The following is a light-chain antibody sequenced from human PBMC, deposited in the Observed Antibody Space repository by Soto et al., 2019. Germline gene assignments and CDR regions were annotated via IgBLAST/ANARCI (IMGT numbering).Light chain of an antibody. V-gene: IGKV3-20*01. CDR2: GAS. CDR1: QSFSSNY. J-gene: IGKJ1*01. Sequence: EIVLTQSPGTLSLSPGERATLSCRASQSFSSNYLAWYQQKPRQAPRLLIYGASNRATGIPDRFRGSGSGTDFTLTISRLEPEDFAVYYCQQYASSPRTFGQGTKVEIK. CDR3: QQYASSPRT.